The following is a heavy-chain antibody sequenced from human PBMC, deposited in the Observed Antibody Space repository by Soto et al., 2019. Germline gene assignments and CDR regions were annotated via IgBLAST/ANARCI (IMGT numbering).Heavy chain of an antibody. Sequence: ETLSLTWAVSGGSFTSNNWWTWVRQPPGQGLEWIGEIYRTGSTNYNPSLKSRVTISLDKSENQFSLQVTALTAADTAVYYCASRDPGTSVDYWGQGTLVTVSS. V-gene: IGHV4-4*02. CDR2: IYRTGST. D-gene: IGHD1-7*01. CDR1: GGSFTSNNW. CDR3: ASRDPGTSVDY. J-gene: IGHJ4*02.